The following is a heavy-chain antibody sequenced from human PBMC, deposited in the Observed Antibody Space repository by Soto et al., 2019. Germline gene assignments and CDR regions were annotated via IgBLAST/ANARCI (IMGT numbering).Heavy chain of an antibody. Sequence: QVQLVQSGAEVKKPGSSVKVSCKASGGTFSSYTISWVRQAPGQGLEWMGRIIPILGIANYAQKFQGRVTITADKSTSTAYMELSSRRSEDTAVYYCASSRANLECLLQYYFDYWGQGTLVTVSS. D-gene: IGHD3-3*01. CDR1: GGTFSSYT. CDR2: IIPILGIA. V-gene: IGHV1-69*02. J-gene: IGHJ4*02. CDR3: ASSRANLECLLQYYFDY.